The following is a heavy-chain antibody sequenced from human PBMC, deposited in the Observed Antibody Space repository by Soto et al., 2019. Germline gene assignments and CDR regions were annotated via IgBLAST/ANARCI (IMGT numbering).Heavy chain of an antibody. Sequence: PSETLSLSCTVSGGSISSYYWSWIRQPPGKGLEWIGYIYYSGSTNYNPSLKSRVTISVDTSKNQFSLKLSSVTAADTAVYYCVRSESRGYYYDYPFDYWGQGTLVTVS. V-gene: IGHV4-59*01. D-gene: IGHD3-22*01. CDR3: VRSESRGYYYDYPFDY. CDR1: GGSISSYY. J-gene: IGHJ4*02. CDR2: IYYSGST.